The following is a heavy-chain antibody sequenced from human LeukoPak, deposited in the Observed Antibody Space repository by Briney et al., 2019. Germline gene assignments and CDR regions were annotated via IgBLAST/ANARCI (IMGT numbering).Heavy chain of an antibody. CDR3: ARREYSSTSNFDY. CDR2: IYYSGST. D-gene: IGHD6-6*01. V-gene: IGHV4-59*04. J-gene: IGHJ4*02. Sequence: PSETLSLTCTVSGGSISSYYWSWIRQPPGKGLEWIGYIYYSGSTYYNPSLKSRVTISVDTSKNQFSLKLRSVTATDTAVYYCARREYSSTSNFDYWGQGTLVTVSS. CDR1: GGSISSYY.